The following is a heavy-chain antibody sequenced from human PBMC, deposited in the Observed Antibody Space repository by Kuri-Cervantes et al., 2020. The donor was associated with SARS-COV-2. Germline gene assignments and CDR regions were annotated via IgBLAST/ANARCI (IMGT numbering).Heavy chain of an antibody. Sequence: SVKVSCKASGFTFTSSAVQWVRQARGQRLEWIGWIVVGSGNTNYAQKFQERVTITRDMSTSTAYMELSSLRSEDTAVYYCAASPISRGVVAAHAYYYGMDVWGQGTTVTVSS. V-gene: IGHV1-58*01. J-gene: IGHJ6*02. CDR3: AASPISRGVVAAHAYYYGMDV. CDR1: GFTFTSSA. D-gene: IGHD2-15*01. CDR2: IVVGSGNT.